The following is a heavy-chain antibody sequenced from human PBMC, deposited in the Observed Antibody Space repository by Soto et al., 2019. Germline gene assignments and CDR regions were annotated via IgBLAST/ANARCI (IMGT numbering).Heavy chain of an antibody. CDR3: ARHPSDFWFDP. J-gene: IGHJ5*02. D-gene: IGHD2-21*02. Sequence: PSETLSLTFSASGGSISSSSYFWGWIRQPPGKGLEWIGSIYYSGSTYYNPSLKSRVTVSVDTSKNQFSLKLSSVTAADTAVYYCARHPSDFWFDPWGQGTLVTVS. V-gene: IGHV4-39*01. CDR1: GGSISSSSYF. CDR2: IYYSGST.